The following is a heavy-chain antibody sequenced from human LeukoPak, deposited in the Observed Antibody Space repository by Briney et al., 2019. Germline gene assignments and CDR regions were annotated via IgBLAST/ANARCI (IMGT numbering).Heavy chain of an antibody. J-gene: IGHJ3*02. D-gene: IGHD4-23*01. CDR2: IGGSGGST. CDR1: GFTFSTYV. Sequence: GGSLRLSCAASGFTFSTYVITWVRQAPGEGVEWVSAIGGSGGSTYYADSVKGRFTISRDNSKNTLYLQMNSLRAENTAVYYCAKSPAVDAAFDIGGQGRMLTVSS. V-gene: IGHV3-23*01. CDR3: AKSPAVDAAFDI.